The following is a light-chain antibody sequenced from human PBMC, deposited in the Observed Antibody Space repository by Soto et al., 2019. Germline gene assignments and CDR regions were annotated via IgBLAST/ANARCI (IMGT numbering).Light chain of an antibody. CDR1: SRDVGGYNY. J-gene: IGLJ2*01. Sequence: QSALTQPPSASGSPGQSVTISCTGTSRDVGGYNYVSWYQQHPGKAPKLMIYEVNKRPSGVPDRFSGSKSGNTASLTVSGLQADDEADYYCSSYAGNVVFGGGTQLTVL. CDR2: EVN. CDR3: SSYAGNVV. V-gene: IGLV2-8*01.